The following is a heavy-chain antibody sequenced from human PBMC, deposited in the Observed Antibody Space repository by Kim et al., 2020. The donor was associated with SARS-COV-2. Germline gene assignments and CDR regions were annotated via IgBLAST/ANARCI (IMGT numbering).Heavy chain of an antibody. J-gene: IGHJ4*02. V-gene: IGHV3-9*02. CDR2: ISWKSSSL. CDR1: GFTSGPNA. D-gene: IGHD6-19*01. Sequence: GGSLRLSCAASGFTSGPNAMHWVRQAPGKGLEWVSGISWKSSSLDYADSVKGRFTISRDNFRNSLYLQMNSLRPEDTALYYCARDNGGGWHSKYWGQGTLVTVSS. CDR3: ARDNGGGWHSKY.